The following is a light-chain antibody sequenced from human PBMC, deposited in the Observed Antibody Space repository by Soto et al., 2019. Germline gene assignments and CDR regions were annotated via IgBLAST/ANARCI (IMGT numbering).Light chain of an antibody. CDR3: QQYSSYSGT. J-gene: IGKJ1*01. CDR2: DAS. V-gene: IGKV1-5*01. CDR1: QSISSW. Sequence: IQRPQSPSTRSASVGDRSTITCRAGQSISSWLAWYQQKPGKAPKLLIYDASSLESGVPSRFSGSGSGTEFTLTISSLQPDDFSTYYCQQYSSYSGTFGQGTKVDIK.